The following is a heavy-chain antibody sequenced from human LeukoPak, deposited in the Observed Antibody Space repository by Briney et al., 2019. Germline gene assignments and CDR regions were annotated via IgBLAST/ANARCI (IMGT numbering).Heavy chain of an antibody. J-gene: IGHJ4*02. D-gene: IGHD3-3*01. Sequence: SETLSLTCTVSGGSISSYYWSWIRQPPGKGLEWIGYIYTSGSTNYNPSLKSRVTISVDTSKNQFSLKLSSVTAADTAVYYCARLHGGVVYYWGQGTLVTVCS. CDR1: GGSISSYY. CDR3: ARLHGGVVYY. V-gene: IGHV4-4*09. CDR2: IYTSGST.